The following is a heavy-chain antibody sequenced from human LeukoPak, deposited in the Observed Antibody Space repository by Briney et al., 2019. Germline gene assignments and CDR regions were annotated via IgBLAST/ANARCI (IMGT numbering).Heavy chain of an antibody. CDR1: GGSISSGGCY. J-gene: IGHJ4*02. CDR2: IYYSGST. Sequence: SQTLSLTCTVSGGSISSGGCYWSWIRQHPGKGLEWIGYIYYSGSTYYNPSLKSRVTISVDTSKNQFSLKLSSVTAADTAVYYCARAPIDYDILTGYQGSPSHFDYWGQGTLVTVSS. CDR3: ARAPIDYDILTGYQGSPSHFDY. V-gene: IGHV4-31*03. D-gene: IGHD3-9*01.